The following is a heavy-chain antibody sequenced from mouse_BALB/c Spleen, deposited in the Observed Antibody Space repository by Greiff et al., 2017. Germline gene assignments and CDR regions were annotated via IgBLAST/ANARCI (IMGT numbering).Heavy chain of an antibody. Sequence: DVKLQESGGGLVKPGGSLKLSCAASGFTFSSYAMSWVRQTPEKRLEWVATISSGGSYTYYPDSVKGRFTISRDNAKNTLYLQMSSLRSEDTAMYYCARRRTGTGLDYWGQGTTLTVSS. V-gene: IGHV5-9-3*01. CDR1: GFTFSSYA. CDR2: ISSGGSYT. D-gene: IGHD4-1*01. CDR3: ARRRTGTGLDY. J-gene: IGHJ2*01.